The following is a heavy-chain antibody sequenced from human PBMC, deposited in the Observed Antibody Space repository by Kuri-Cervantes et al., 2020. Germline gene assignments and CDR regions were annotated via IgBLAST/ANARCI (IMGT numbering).Heavy chain of an antibody. D-gene: IGHD5-18*01. J-gene: IGHJ4*02. CDR3: AADQYSYFEY. V-gene: IGHV4-59*01. Sequence: GSLRLSCKGSGYSFTSYWNWIRQPPGKGLEWVGYIYNGGSANYNPSLKSRVTISLDTSKNQFSLKLSSVTAADTAIYYCAADQYSYFEYWGQGTLVTVSS. CDR2: IYNGGSA. CDR1: GYSFTSY.